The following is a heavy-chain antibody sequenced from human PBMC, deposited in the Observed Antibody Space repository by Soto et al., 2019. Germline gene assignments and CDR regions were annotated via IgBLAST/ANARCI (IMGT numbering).Heavy chain of an antibody. Sequence: SEALSLTCNVSGGSINTGGYFWTWIRQHPGKGLEWIGYIASSGRTYYNPSLKGRLTIAADTSENQFSLRLTSVTAADTAVYYCARDYPYYYYNSGYSGYFEYWGQGTLVTVSS. CDR3: ARDYPYYYYNSGYSGYFEY. CDR2: IASSGRT. D-gene: IGHD3-22*01. CDR1: GGSINTGGYF. V-gene: IGHV4-31*03. J-gene: IGHJ4*02.